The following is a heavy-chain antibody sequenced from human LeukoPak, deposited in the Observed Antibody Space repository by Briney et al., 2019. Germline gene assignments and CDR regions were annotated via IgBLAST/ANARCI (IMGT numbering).Heavy chain of an antibody. CDR1: GYSISSGYY. J-gene: IGHJ5*02. CDR2: INHSGST. V-gene: IGHV4-38-2*01. D-gene: IGHD3-10*01. CDR3: ARHRTYYYGSGSYNWFDP. Sequence: ASETLSLTCAVSGYSISSGYYWGWIRQPPGKGLEWIGEINHSGSTNYNPSLKSRVTISVDTSKNQFSLKLSSVTAADTAVYYCARHRTYYYGSGSYNWFDPWGQGTLVTVSS.